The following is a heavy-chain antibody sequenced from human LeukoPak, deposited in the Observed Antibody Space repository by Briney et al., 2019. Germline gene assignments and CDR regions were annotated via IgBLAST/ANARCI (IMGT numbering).Heavy chain of an antibody. Sequence: GGSLRLSCAASGFTFSSYGMHWVRQALGKGLEWVAVIWYDGSNKYYADSVKGRFTISRDNSKNTLYLQMNSLRAEDTAVYYCARDHDYGDSENWFDPWGQGTLVTVPS. CDR3: ARDHDYGDSENWFDP. V-gene: IGHV3-33*01. CDR1: GFTFSSYG. J-gene: IGHJ5*02. CDR2: IWYDGSNK. D-gene: IGHD4-17*01.